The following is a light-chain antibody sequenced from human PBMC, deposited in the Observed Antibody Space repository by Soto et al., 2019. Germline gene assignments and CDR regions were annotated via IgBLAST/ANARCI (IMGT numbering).Light chain of an antibody. CDR2: GAS. J-gene: IGKJ4*01. Sequence: EIVLTQSPGTLSLSPGERATLSCRASQSVNSSYLAWYQQKPGQAPRLLIYGASSRATGIPDRFSGSGSGTDFNFTISRLEPEDFAVYYCQQYGSSPPIFCGGTKVEIK. V-gene: IGKV3-20*01. CDR1: QSVNSSY. CDR3: QQYGSSPPI.